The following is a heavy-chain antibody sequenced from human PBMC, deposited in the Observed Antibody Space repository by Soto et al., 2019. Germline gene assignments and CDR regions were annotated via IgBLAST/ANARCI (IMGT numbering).Heavy chain of an antibody. Sequence: SVKVSCKASGGTFSSYTISWVRQAPGQGLEWMGRIIPILGIANYAQKFQGRVTITADKSTSTAYMELSSLRSEDTAVYYCARDYGDYWTFDYWGQGTLVTVSS. V-gene: IGHV1-69*04. CDR1: GGTFSSYT. CDR2: IIPILGIA. D-gene: IGHD4-17*01. J-gene: IGHJ4*02. CDR3: ARDYGDYWTFDY.